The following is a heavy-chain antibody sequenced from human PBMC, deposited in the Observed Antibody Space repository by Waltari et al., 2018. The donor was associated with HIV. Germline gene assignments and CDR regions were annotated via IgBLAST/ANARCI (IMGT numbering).Heavy chain of an antibody. Sequence: EVQLVESGGGLVQPGGSLRLSCAASGFTFSSYSMTWVRQAPGKGLEWVSYISSSSSTIYYADSVKGRFTISRDNAKNSLYLQMNSLRAEDTAVYYCASSSGWHDDYWGQGTLVTVSS. V-gene: IGHV3-48*04. CDR2: ISSSSSTI. J-gene: IGHJ4*02. D-gene: IGHD6-19*01. CDR3: ASSSGWHDDY. CDR1: GFTFSSYS.